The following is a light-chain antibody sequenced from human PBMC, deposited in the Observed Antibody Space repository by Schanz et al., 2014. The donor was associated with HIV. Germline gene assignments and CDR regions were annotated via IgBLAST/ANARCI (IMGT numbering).Light chain of an antibody. CDR2: GVD. Sequence: QSVLTQPASVSGSPGQSISISCTGTSSDIGPYNCVSWYQQRPGKAPKLVISGVDYRPSGVSSRFSGSKSGSAASLTISGLQAEDEADYYCSSYTSSSTLVFGGGTQLTVL. CDR3: SSYTSSSTLV. J-gene: IGLJ3*02. V-gene: IGLV2-14*03. CDR1: SSDIGPYNC.